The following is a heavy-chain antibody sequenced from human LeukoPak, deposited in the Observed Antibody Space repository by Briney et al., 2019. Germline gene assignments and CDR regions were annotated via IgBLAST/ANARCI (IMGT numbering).Heavy chain of an antibody. D-gene: IGHD1-26*01. CDR1: GGSFSGYY. CDR3: ARVGSGSYYFVID. J-gene: IGHJ4*02. V-gene: IGHV4-34*01. Sequence: SETLSLTSAVYGGSFSGYYWSWIRQSPGKGLEWIGEINHSGSTNYNPSLKSRVTISVDMSKNQFSLKLSSVTAADTAVYYCARVGSGSYYFVIDWGQGTLVTVSS. CDR2: INHSGST.